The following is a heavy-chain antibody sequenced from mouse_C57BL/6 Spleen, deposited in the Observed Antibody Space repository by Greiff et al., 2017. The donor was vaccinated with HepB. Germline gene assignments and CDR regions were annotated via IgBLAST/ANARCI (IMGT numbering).Heavy chain of an antibody. CDR2: INPNNGGT. V-gene: IGHV1-18*01. Sequence: VQLQQSGPELVKPGASVKIPCKASGYTFTDYNMDWVKQSHGKSLEWIGDINPNNGGTIYNQKFKGKATLTVDKSSSTAYMELRSLTSEDTAVYYCERRHYYGSSSFDYWGQGTTLTVSS. CDR3: ERRHYYGSSSFDY. D-gene: IGHD1-1*01. J-gene: IGHJ2*01. CDR1: GYTFTDYN.